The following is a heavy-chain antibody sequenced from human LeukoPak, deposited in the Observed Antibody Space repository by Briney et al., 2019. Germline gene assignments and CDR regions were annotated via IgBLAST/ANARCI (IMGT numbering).Heavy chain of an antibody. D-gene: IGHD3-22*01. Sequence: SETLSLTCTVSGGSISSYYWSWIRQPPGKGLEWIGYIYYSGSTNYNPSLKSRVTISVDTSKNQFSLKLSSVTAADTAVYYCARHEIYYDSSGYYDAFDIWGQGTMVTVSS. CDR1: GGSISSYY. CDR3: ARHEIYYDSSGYYDAFDI. CDR2: IYYSGST. J-gene: IGHJ3*02. V-gene: IGHV4-59*08.